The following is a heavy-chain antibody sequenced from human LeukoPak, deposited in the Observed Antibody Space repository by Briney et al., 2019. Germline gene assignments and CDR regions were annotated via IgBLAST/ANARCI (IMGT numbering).Heavy chain of an antibody. CDR3: ARDPSAFDI. CDR2: IKQDGSEK. J-gene: IGHJ3*02. V-gene: IGHV3-7*05. CDR1: GFTFSDYW. Sequence: GGSLRLSCAASGFTFSDYWMSWVRQAPGKGLERVANIKQDGSEKYYVDSVKGRCTISRDNAKNSLHLQMNSLRAEDTAVYYCARDPSAFDIWGQGTMVTVSS.